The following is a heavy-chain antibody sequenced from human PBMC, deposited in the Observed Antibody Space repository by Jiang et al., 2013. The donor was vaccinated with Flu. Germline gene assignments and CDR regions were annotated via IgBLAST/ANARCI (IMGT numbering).Heavy chain of an antibody. CDR3: ARHGHPDRNGWYDY. J-gene: IGHJ4*02. CDR1: GDSITSSLYH. D-gene: IGHD6-19*01. Sequence: LLKPSETLSLTCTITGDSITSSLYHWGWIRQPPGKGLEWIGSIDYSGSTYYRPSLKSRATISVDPSKRLFSLKLSSVTAADTAVYYCARHGHPDRNGWYDYWGQGALVTVSS. CDR2: IDYSGST. V-gene: IGHV4-39*01.